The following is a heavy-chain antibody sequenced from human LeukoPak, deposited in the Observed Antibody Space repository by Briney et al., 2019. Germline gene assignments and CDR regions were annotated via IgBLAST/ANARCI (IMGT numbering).Heavy chain of an antibody. CDR3: ARANFLYCSSSTCLFDY. Sequence: ASVKVSCKASGYTYTDYYMHWVRQAPGQGCEGMGWINPNDGDTNYAQKFQGRVTITRDTSISTAHMEVSRLRSDDTAVYYCARANFLYCSSSTCLFDYWGQGTLVTVSS. D-gene: IGHD2-2*01. V-gene: IGHV1-2*02. J-gene: IGHJ4*02. CDR1: GYTYTDYY. CDR2: INPNDGDT.